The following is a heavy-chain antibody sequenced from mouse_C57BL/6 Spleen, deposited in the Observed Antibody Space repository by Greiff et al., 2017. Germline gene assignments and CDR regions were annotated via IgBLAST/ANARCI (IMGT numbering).Heavy chain of an antibody. V-gene: IGHV1-15*01. CDR3: TKNYSWFAY. CDR1: GYTFTDYE. CDR2: IDPETGGT. Sequence: VKLVESGAELVRPGASVTLSCKASGYTFTDYEMHWVKQTPVHGLEWIGAIDPETGGTAYNQKFKGKAILTADKSSSTAYMELRSLTSADSAFYFCTKNYSWFAYWGQGTLVTVSA. J-gene: IGHJ3*01. D-gene: IGHD1-1*01.